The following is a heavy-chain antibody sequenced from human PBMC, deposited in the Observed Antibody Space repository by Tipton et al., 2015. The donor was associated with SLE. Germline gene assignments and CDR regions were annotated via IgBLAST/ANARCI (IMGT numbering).Heavy chain of an antibody. Sequence: TLSLTCTVSGGSISSGSYYWSWIRQPAGKGLEWIGYIYTSGSTNYNPSLKSRATISVDTSKNQFSLKLSSVTAADTAVYYCARRRWSDYWGQGTLVTVSS. D-gene: IGHD2-15*01. V-gene: IGHV4-61*09. CDR3: ARRRWSDY. CDR1: GGSISSGSYY. CDR2: IYTSGST. J-gene: IGHJ4*02.